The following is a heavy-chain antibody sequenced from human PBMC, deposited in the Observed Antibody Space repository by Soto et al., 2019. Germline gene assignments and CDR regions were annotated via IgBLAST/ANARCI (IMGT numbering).Heavy chain of an antibody. V-gene: IGHV1-2*02. D-gene: IGHD6-25*01. CDR3: PRGYYSSGGGVFNY. CDR1: GYTFSGYF. Sequence: QVQLVQSGADVKKPGASVKVSCKTSGYTFSGYFMHWLRQAPGQGLEWMGWMNPNSGGTDYAQNFRGRVSRTWDPPISTAYMEWGRLKSDAPPIYYGPRGYYSSGGGVFNYWGQGTWSPFRQ. J-gene: IGHJ4*02. CDR2: MNPNSGGT.